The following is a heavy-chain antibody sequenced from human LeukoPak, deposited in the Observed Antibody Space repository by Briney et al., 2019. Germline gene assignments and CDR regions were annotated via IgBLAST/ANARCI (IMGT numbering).Heavy chain of an antibody. D-gene: IGHD6-13*01. CDR3: ARKAAGRRGFDP. CDR2: IKHSGST. V-gene: IGHV4-34*01. J-gene: IGHJ5*02. CDR1: GGSFSGYY. Sequence: SETLSPTCAVYGGSFSGYYWSWIRQPPGKGLEWIGEIKHSGSTNYNPSLKSRVTISVDTPKNQFSLKLSSVTAADTAVYYCARKAAGRRGFDPWGQGTLVTVSS.